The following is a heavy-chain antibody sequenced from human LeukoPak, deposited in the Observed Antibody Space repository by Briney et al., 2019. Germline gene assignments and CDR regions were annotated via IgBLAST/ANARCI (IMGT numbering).Heavy chain of an antibody. Sequence: GESLKISCKGSGYSFTSYWIGWVRQMPGKGLEWMGIICPGDSDTRYSPSFQGQVTISADKSISTAYLQWSSLKASDTAMYYCARPYCSSTSCYSFPYWGQGTLVTVSS. CDR3: ARPYCSSTSCYSFPY. V-gene: IGHV5-51*01. J-gene: IGHJ4*02. D-gene: IGHD2-2*01. CDR1: GYSFTSYW. CDR2: ICPGDSDT.